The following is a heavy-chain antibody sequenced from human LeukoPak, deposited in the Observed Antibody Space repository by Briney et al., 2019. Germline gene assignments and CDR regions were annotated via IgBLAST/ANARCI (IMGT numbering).Heavy chain of an antibody. J-gene: IGHJ6*02. D-gene: IGHD1-26*01. CDR2: LLYNGNT. CDR1: GCSISSDVHY. CDR3: TRRGSGKGGTYAGRDV. Sequence: SETLSLTCTVAGCSISSDVHYWDWIRQAPGKGLEWIGSLLYNGNTWYNPSLESPVTISVDTSENQFSLRLTSVNAADTALDFCTRRGSGKGGTYAGRDVWGPGTSVTVSS. V-gene: IGHV4-39*01.